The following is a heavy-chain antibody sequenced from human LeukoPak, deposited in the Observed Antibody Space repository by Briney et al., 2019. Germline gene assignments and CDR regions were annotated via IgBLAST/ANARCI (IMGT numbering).Heavy chain of an antibody. Sequence: SETLSLTCTVSGYSISSGYYWGWIRQPPGKGLEWIGSIYHSGGTYYNPSLKSRVTISVDTSKNQFSLKLSSVTAADTAVYYCARAVVTSLFDPWGQGTLVTVSS. V-gene: IGHV4-38-2*02. D-gene: IGHD4-23*01. J-gene: IGHJ5*02. CDR2: IYHSGGT. CDR3: ARAVVTSLFDP. CDR1: GYSISSGYY.